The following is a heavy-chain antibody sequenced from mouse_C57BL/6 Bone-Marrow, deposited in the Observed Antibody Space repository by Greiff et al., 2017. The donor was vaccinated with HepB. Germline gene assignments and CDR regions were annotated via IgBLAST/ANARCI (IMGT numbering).Heavy chain of an antibody. Sequence: EVKLVESGGGLVQSGRSLRLSCATSGFTFSDFYMEWVRQAPGKGLEWIAASRNKANDYTTEYSASVKGRFIVSRDTSQSILYLQMNALRAEDTAIYYCARDAHYYGSFDYWGQGTTLTVSS. CDR1: GFTFSDFY. CDR3: ARDAHYYGSFDY. V-gene: IGHV7-1*01. CDR2: SRNKANDYTT. J-gene: IGHJ2*01. D-gene: IGHD1-1*01.